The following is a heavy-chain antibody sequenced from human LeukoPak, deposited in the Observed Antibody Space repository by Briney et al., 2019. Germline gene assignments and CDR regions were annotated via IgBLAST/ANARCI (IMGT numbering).Heavy chain of an antibody. CDR2: ISASGGNT. CDR1: EFTFSSYA. V-gene: IGHV3-23*01. Sequence: GGSLRLSCAASEFTFSSYAMQWVRQAPGKGLEWVSGISASGGNTWYADSVKGRFTISRDNSKNTLYLQMNSLRAEDTAVYYCAKDATWIQLWFADWGQGTLVTVSS. D-gene: IGHD5-18*01. J-gene: IGHJ4*02. CDR3: AKDATWIQLWFAD.